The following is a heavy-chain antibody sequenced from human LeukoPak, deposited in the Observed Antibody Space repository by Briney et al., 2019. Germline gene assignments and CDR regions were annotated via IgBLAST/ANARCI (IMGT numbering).Heavy chain of an antibody. J-gene: IGHJ4*02. Sequence: GRSLRLSCAASGFAFSSYAMHWVRQAPGKGLEWVAIISYDGIIEDYSDSVKGRFTISRDNFKNTLFLQMNSLRVEDTAIYYCVKVAKYYYGSETYYFFEQWGQGTPVTASS. V-gene: IGHV3-30*04. CDR2: ISYDGIIE. D-gene: IGHD3-10*01. CDR3: VKVAKYYYGSETYYFFEQ. CDR1: GFAFSSYA.